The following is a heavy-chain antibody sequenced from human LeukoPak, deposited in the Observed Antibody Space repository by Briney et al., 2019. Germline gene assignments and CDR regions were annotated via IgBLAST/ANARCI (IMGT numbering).Heavy chain of an antibody. V-gene: IGHV3-7*01. CDR3: AREYWNPRYFDS. J-gene: IGHJ4*02. CDR2: IHQDGSEK. D-gene: IGHD1-1*01. Sequence: QTGGSLRLSCAASRITFGSNWMSWVRQALGKGLEWVANIHQDGSEKYYVDSVKGRFTISRDNAKNLLYLQMNSLRAEDTAVYYCAREYWNPRYFDSWGQGTLVTVSS. CDR1: RITFGSNW.